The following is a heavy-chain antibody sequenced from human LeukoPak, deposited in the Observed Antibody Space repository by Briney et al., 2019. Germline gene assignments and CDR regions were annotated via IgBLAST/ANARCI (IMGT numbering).Heavy chain of an antibody. J-gene: IGHJ4*02. CDR1: GGSISSYY. Sequence: SETLSLTCTVSGGSISSYYWSWIRQPPGKGLEWIGYIYYSGSTNYNPSLKSRVTISVDTSKNQFSLKLSSVTAADTAVYYCARGITIFGVVIIPSHTGYFDYWGQGTLVTVSS. D-gene: IGHD3-3*01. CDR3: ARGITIFGVVIIPSHTGYFDY. CDR2: IYYSGST. V-gene: IGHV4-59*12.